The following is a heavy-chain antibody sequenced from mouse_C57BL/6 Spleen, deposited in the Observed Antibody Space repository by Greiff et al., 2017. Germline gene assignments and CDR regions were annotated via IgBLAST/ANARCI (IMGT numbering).Heavy chain of an antibody. CDR3: ARRRYHYAKDY. Sequence: QVQLQQPGAELVRPGSSVKLSCKASGYTFTSYWMHWVKQRPIQGLEWIGNIDPSDSETNYNQKFKDKATLTVDKSSSTAYMQLSSLTSADSAVYYCARRRYHYAKDYWVQGPSVSVSS. V-gene: IGHV1-52*01. CDR2: IDPSDSET. J-gene: IGHJ4*01. CDR1: GYTFTSYW. D-gene: IGHD2-14*01.